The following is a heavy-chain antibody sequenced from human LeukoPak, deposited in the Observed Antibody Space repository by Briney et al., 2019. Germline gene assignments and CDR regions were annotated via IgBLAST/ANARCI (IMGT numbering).Heavy chain of an antibody. CDR3: AKTHNIRSGAYYYDSSGYYYRGGFDY. CDR1: GFTFDDYA. J-gene: IGHJ4*02. V-gene: IGHV3-9*01. Sequence: GGSLRLSCAASGFTFDDYAMHWVRQAPGKGLEWVSGISWNSGSIGYADSEKGRFTISRDNAKNSLYLQMNSLRAEDTALYYCAKTHNIRSGAYYYDSSGYYYRGGFDYWGQGTLVTVSS. CDR2: ISWNSGSI. D-gene: IGHD3-22*01.